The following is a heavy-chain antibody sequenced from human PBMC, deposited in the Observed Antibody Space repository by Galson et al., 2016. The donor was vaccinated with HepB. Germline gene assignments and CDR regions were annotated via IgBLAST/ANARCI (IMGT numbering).Heavy chain of an antibody. CDR3: AREGAVASISPYNWFDP. Sequence: SETLSLTCTVSGDSISSTFYYWGWIRQPPGKGLEWIGSIFHTGSTNYNPSLKTRVTISVDTSRNQFSLKVNSVTAADTAVYYCAREGAVASISPYNWFDPWGQGTLVTVSS. CDR1: GDSISSTFYY. D-gene: IGHD6-19*01. J-gene: IGHJ5*02. V-gene: IGHV4-39*07. CDR2: IFHTGST.